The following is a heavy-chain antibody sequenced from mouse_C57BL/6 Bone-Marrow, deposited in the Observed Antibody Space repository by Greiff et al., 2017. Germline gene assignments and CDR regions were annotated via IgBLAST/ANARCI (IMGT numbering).Heavy chain of an antibody. CDR1: GYTFTDYY. D-gene: IGHD1-1*01. V-gene: IGHV1-19*01. Sequence: EVQLQQSGPVLVKPGASVKMSCKASGYTFTDYYMNWVKQSHGKSLEWIGVINPYNGGTSYNQKFKGKATLTVDKSSSTAYMELNSLTSEDSAVYYCARGVLLRYPSYWYFDVWGTGTTVTVSS. CDR2: INPYNGGT. J-gene: IGHJ1*03. CDR3: ARGVLLRYPSYWYFDV.